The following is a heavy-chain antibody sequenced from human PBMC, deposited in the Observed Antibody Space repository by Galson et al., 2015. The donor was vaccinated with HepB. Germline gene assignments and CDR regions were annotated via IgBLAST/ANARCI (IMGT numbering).Heavy chain of an antibody. CDR2: INAGNGNT. J-gene: IGHJ4*02. CDR3: ARPSVRSSGGGY. V-gene: IGHV1-3*01. D-gene: IGHD6-19*01. CDR1: GYTFTSYA. Sequence: SVKVSCKASGYTFTSYAMHWVRQAPGQRLEWMGWINAGNGNTKYSQKFQGRVTITRDTSASTAYMELSSLRSEDTAVYYCARPSVRSSGGGYWGQGTLVTVSS.